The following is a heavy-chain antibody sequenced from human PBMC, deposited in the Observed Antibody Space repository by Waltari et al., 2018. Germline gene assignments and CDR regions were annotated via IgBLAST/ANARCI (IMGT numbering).Heavy chain of an antibody. Sequence: VRQAPGQGLEWMGRINPNSGGTNYAQKFQGRVTMTRDTSISTAYMELSRLRSDDTAVYYCARARGTRVLWDFDYWGQGTLVTVSS. D-gene: IGHD2-21*01. CDR3: ARARGTRVLWDFDY. CDR2: INPNSGGT. J-gene: IGHJ4*02. V-gene: IGHV1-2*06.